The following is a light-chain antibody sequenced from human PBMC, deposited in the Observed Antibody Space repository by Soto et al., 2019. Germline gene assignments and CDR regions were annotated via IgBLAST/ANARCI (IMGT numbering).Light chain of an antibody. J-gene: IGKJ4*01. V-gene: IGKV1-39*01. CDR2: DAS. Sequence: DLQMTQSPSSLSASVGDRVTITCRASQTISMYLSWYQQTPGKAPNLLIYDASTLQSGVPSRFSGSGSGTEFTLTISSLQPEDFATYYCHQTHTTPLTFGGGTKVEIK. CDR1: QTISMY. CDR3: HQTHTTPLT.